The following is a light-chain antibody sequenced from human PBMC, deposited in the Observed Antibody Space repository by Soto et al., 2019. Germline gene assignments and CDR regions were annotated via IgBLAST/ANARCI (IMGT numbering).Light chain of an antibody. Sequence: EIVLTQSPGTLSLSPGERATLSCRASQSVSSSYLAWYQQKPGQAPRLLIFGASSRATGIPDRFSGSGSGXXXXXXXXXXEPEDFAVYYCQQYGSSPPTTFGQGTKLEIK. J-gene: IGKJ2*01. V-gene: IGKV3-20*01. CDR1: QSVSSSY. CDR2: GAS. CDR3: QQYGSSPPTT.